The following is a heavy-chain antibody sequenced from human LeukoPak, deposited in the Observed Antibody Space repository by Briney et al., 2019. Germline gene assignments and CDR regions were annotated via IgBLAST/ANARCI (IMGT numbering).Heavy chain of an antibody. D-gene: IGHD3-16*02. Sequence: PGGSLRLSCAASGFTFSSYGMHWVRQAPGKGLEWVAVISYDGSNKYYADSVKGRFTISRDNSKNTLYLQMNSLRAEDTAVYYCAKDGTGSYGFDWGQGTLVTVSS. J-gene: IGHJ4*02. CDR3: AKDGTGSYGFD. V-gene: IGHV3-30*18. CDR2: ISYDGSNK. CDR1: GFTFSSYG.